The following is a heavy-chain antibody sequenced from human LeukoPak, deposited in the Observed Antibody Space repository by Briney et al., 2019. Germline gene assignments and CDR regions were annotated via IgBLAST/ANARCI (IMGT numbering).Heavy chain of an antibody. CDR2: ISYDGSNK. V-gene: IGHV3-30*18. J-gene: IGHJ4*02. CDR1: AFTFSSYG. CDR3: AKDGNYYGSGSYLNY. Sequence: GRSLRLSCAASAFTFSSYGMHWVRPAPGKGLEWVAVISYDGSNKYYGDSVKGRFTISRDNSKNTVYLQMDSLRAEDTAVYYCAKDGNYYGSGSYLNYWGQGTLVTVSS. D-gene: IGHD3-10*01.